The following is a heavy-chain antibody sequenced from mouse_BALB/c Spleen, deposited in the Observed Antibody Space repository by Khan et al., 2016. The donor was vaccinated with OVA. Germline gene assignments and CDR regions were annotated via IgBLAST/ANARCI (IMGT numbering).Heavy chain of an antibody. J-gene: IGHJ4*01. CDR1: GFSLTNYG. D-gene: IGHD2-10*01. CDR3: ARQPYYQYNIIDY. V-gene: IGHV2-6-1*01. CDR2: IWSDGSS. Sequence: QVQLKQSGPGLVAPSQSLSITCTISGFSLTNYGVHWVRQPPGKGLEWLVVIWSDGSSTYNSALKSRLTISKDNSKSQVILKMNSLQTDDTAMYFCARQPYYQYNIIDYWGQGTLVTVSS.